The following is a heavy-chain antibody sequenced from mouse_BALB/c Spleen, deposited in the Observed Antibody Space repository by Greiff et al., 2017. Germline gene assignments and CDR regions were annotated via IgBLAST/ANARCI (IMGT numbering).Heavy chain of an antibody. J-gene: IGHJ4*01. CDR1: GFTFSSYA. Sequence: EVQLVESGGGLVKPGGSLKLSCAASGFTFSSYAMSWVRQTPEKRLEWVASISSGGSTYYPDSVKGRFTISRDNARNILYLQMSSLRSEDTAMYYCARVLYYAMDYWGQGTSVTVSS. CDR3: ARVLYYAMDY. V-gene: IGHV5-6-5*01. CDR2: ISSGGST.